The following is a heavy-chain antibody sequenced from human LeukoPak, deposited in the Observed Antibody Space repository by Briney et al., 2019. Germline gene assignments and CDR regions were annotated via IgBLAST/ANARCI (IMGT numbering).Heavy chain of an antibody. J-gene: IGHJ4*02. Sequence: PSETLSLTCAVYGGSFSGYYWSWIRQPPGKGLEWIGEINHSGSTNYNPSLKSRVTISVDTSKNQFSLKLSSVTAADTAVYYCAILSTTYYYDSSGYKWGQGTLVTVSS. CDR3: AILSTTYYYDSSGYK. V-gene: IGHV4-34*01. CDR2: INHSGST. D-gene: IGHD3-22*01. CDR1: GGSFSGYY.